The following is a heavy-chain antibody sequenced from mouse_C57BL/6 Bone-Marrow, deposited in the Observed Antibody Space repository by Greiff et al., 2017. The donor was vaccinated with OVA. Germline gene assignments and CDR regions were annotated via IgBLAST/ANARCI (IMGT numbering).Heavy chain of an antibody. Sequence: VQLQQSGAELVRPGASVTLSCKASGYTFTDYEMHWVKQTPVHGLEWIGAIDPETGGTAYNQKFKGKAILTADKSSSTAYMELRSLTSEDSAVYYCTRSDDGNYRYWFAYWGQGTRVTVSA. D-gene: IGHD2-3*01. J-gene: IGHJ3*01. V-gene: IGHV1-15*01. CDR2: IDPETGGT. CDR1: GYTFTDYE. CDR3: TRSDDGNYRYWFAY.